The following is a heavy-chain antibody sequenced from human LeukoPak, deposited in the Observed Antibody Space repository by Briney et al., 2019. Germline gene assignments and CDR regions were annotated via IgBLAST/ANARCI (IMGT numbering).Heavy chain of an antibody. Sequence: GGSLRLSCAASGSIFSRCGMNWVRQAPGKGLEWVASISGSSSYISYADSVKGRFTISRDNAKNSLYLQMNSLRVEDTAVYYCAKDYDFWSGYYGDYWGQGTLVTVSS. V-gene: IGHV3-21*01. CDR2: ISGSSSYI. CDR1: GSIFSRCG. CDR3: AKDYDFWSGYYGDY. J-gene: IGHJ4*02. D-gene: IGHD3-3*01.